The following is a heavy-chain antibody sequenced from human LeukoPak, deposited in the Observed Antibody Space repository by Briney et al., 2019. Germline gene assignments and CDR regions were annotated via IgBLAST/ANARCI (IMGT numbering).Heavy chain of an antibody. CDR2: ISSSSSYI. Sequence: GGSLRLSCAASEFTVSSNYMSWVRQAPGKGLEWVSSISSSSSYIYYADSVKGRFTISRDNAKNSLYLQMNSLRAEDTAVYYCADVGGHGAFDIWGQGTMVTVSS. CDR3: ADVGGHGAFDI. V-gene: IGHV3-21*01. D-gene: IGHD1-26*01. J-gene: IGHJ3*02. CDR1: EFTVSSNY.